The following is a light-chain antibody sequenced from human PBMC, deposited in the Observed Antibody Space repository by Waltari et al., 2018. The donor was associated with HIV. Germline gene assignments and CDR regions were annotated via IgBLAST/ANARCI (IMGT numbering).Light chain of an antibody. CDR1: QGIHSNH. Sequence: IVLTQSPDTLSLSPGETAVLSCRASQGIHSNHLAWYQQKPGQAPRLLVYGAASRVPGIPNSVVGYEDETDFNLTFGGLETEDFAIYYWTQYALGCTFGQGTRL. CDR3: TQYALGCT. CDR2: GAA. J-gene: IGKJ2*02. V-gene: IGKV3-20*01.